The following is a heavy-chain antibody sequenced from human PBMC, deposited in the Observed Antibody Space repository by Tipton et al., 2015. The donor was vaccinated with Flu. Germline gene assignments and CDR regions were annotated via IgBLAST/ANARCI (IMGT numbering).Heavy chain of an antibody. CDR3: ARMRARDCTLGVCYPWWFDL. CDR2: IYNSGAT. V-gene: IGHV4-61*08. Sequence: LRLSCSVSGGSVSSGGYYWTWIRQPPGKGLEYIGQIYNSGATNYNPSLKSRLTISLDTSQNQFSLRLTSVTAADTAVYYCARMRARDCTLGVCYPWWFDLWGRGTLVTVSS. CDR1: GGSVSSGGYY. J-gene: IGHJ2*01. D-gene: IGHD2-8*01.